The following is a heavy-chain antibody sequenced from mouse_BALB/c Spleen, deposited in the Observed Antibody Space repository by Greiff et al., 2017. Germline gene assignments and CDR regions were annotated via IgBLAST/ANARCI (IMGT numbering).Heavy chain of an antibody. J-gene: IGHJ2*01. CDR3: ARSDWYYFDY. CDR2: IDPANGNT. D-gene: IGHD4-1*01. CDR1: GFNIKDTY. Sequence: EVKLMESGAELVKPGASVKLSCTASGFNIKDTYMHWVKQRPEQGLEWIGRIDPANGNTKYDPKFQGKATITADTSSNTAYLQLSSLTSEDTAVYYCARSDWYYFDYWGQGTTLTVSS. V-gene: IGHV14-3*02.